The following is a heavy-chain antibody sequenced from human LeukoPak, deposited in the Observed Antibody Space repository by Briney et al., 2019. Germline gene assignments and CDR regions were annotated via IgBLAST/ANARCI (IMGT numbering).Heavy chain of an antibody. V-gene: IGHV1-2*02. CDR3: ARLYPPPQGYSSSWYELAFDY. CDR1: GYTFTGYY. J-gene: IGHJ4*02. CDR2: INPNSGVT. D-gene: IGHD6-13*01. Sequence: ASVKVSCKASGYTFTGYYMHWVRQAPGQGLEWMGWINPNSGVTNYGQKFQGRVTMTRAPSIRTAYLALSRLRSDATAVYSCARLYPPPQGYSSSWYELAFDYWGQGTLVTVSS.